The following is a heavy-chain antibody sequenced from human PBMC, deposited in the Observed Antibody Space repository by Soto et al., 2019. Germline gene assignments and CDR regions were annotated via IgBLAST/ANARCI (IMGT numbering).Heavy chain of an antibody. CDR3: ARLGVEYQLLYQTYYYYYYMDV. J-gene: IGHJ6*03. D-gene: IGHD2-2*02. CDR1: GFTFSAHY. CDR2: TRNKANSYTT. Sequence: PGGSLRLSCAASGFTFSAHYMDWVRQAPGKGLEWVGRTRNKANSYTTEHAASVKGRFTISRDDSKNSLYLQMNSLKTEDTAVYYCARLGVEYQLLYQTYYYYYYMDVWGKGTTVTVSS. V-gene: IGHV3-72*01.